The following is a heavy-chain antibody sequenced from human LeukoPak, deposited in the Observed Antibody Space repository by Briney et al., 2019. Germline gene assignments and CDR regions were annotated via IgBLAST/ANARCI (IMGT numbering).Heavy chain of an antibody. CDR1: GGTFSSYA. D-gene: IGHD5-24*01. V-gene: IGHV1-2*04. J-gene: IGHJ4*02. Sequence: GASVKVSCKASGGTFSSYAISWVRQAPGQGLEWMGWINPNSGGTNYAQKFQGWVTMTRDTSISTAYMELSRLRSDDTAVYYCARDDGYNFDYWGQGTLVTVSS. CDR3: ARDDGYNFDY. CDR2: INPNSGGT.